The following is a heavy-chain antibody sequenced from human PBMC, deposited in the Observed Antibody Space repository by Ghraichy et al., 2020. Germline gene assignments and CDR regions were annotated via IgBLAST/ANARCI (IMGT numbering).Heavy chain of an antibody. CDR1: GGSISSYY. V-gene: IGHV4-59*01. CDR2: IYYSGST. CDR3: ARGAGEEFDY. Sequence: SPTLSLTCTVSGGSISSYYWSWIRQPPGKGLEWIGYIYYSGSTNYNPSLKSRVTISVDTSKNQFSLKLSSVTAADTAVYYCARGAGEEFDYWGQGTLVTVSS. J-gene: IGHJ4*02. D-gene: IGHD3-10*01.